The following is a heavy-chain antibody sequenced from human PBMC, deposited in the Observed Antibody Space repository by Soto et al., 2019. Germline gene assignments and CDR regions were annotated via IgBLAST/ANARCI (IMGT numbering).Heavy chain of an antibody. CDR2: ISSTSSPI. CDR3: VRGGSEATSDDVFGV. CDR1: GFTFSAYS. Sequence: EVQLVEWGGGLVRPGGSLRLSCAASGFTFSAYSINWVRQAPGKGLQWVSSISSTSSPIFYADSVKGRFTISRDNAENSLYLQMDGLRVEDTAVYYCVRGGSEATSDDVFGVWGQGTFVTVSS. V-gene: IGHV3-21*01. D-gene: IGHD3-10*01. J-gene: IGHJ3*01.